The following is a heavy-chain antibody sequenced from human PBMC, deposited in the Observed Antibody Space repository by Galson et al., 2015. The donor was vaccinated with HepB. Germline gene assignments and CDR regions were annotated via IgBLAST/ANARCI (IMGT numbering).Heavy chain of an antibody. V-gene: IGHV1-18*04. D-gene: IGHD3-16*02. CDR1: GYTFTSYG. J-gene: IGHJ4*02. CDR3: ARGITTYYDYVWGSYRVGYFDY. Sequence: SVKVSCKASGYTFTSYGISWVRQAPGQGLEWMGWISAYNGNTNYAQKLQGRVTMTTDTSTSTAYMELRSLRSDDTAVYYCARGITTYYDYVWGSYRVGYFDYWGQGTLVTVSS. CDR2: ISAYNGNT.